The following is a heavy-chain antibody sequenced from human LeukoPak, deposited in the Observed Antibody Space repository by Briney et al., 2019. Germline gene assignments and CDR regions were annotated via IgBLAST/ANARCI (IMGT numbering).Heavy chain of an antibody. V-gene: IGHV4-59*08. CDR1: GGSIRSYY. J-gene: IGHJ5*02. CDR2: IYYSGTT. CDR3: ARTIVVPAATPRWWFNP. D-gene: IGHD2-2*02. Sequence: SETLSLTCTVSGGSIRSYYWSWIRQPPGKGLEWIGYIYYSGTTNYNPSLKSRLTISVDTSKNQFSLKLSSVTAADTAVYYCARTIVVPAATPRWWFNPWGQGTLVTVSS.